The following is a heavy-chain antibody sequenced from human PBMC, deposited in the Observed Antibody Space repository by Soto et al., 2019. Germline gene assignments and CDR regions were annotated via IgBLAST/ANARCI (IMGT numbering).Heavy chain of an antibody. CDR1: GGSISSYY. CDR2: IYYSGST. CDR3: DRGVKGSTWREYYYYGLDL. Sequence: SETLSLTCTVSGGSISSYYWSWIRQPPGKGLEWIGYIYYSGSTNYNPSLKSRVTISVDTSKNQFSLKLSSVTAADTAVYYCDRGVKGSTWREYYYYGLDLWGQGTTVTVSS. D-gene: IGHD6-13*01. V-gene: IGHV4-59*01. J-gene: IGHJ6*02.